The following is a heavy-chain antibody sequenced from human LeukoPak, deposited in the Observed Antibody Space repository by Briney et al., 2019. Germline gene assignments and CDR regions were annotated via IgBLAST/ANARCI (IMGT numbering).Heavy chain of an antibody. Sequence: ASVKVSCKASGYTFTGYYMHWVRQAPGQGLEWMGWINPNSGVTNYAQKFQGRVTMTRDTSISTAYMELSRLRSDDTAVYYCARGPIVVVPAAQNNWFDPWGQGTLVTVSS. CDR3: ARGPIVVVPAAQNNWFDP. D-gene: IGHD2-2*01. V-gene: IGHV1-2*02. CDR2: INPNSGVT. J-gene: IGHJ5*02. CDR1: GYTFTGYY.